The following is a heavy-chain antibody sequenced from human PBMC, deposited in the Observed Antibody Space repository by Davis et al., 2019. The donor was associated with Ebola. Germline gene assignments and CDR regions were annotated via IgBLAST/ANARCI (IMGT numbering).Heavy chain of an antibody. D-gene: IGHD6-19*01. J-gene: IGHJ6*03. V-gene: IGHV4-4*02. CDR3: ARGVGAVAGTGSYYYMDV. Sequence: PSETLSLTCAVSGGSISSSNWWSWVRQPPGKGLEWIGEIYHSGSTNYNPSLKSRVTISVDKSKNQFSLKLSSVTAADTAVYYCARGVGAVAGTGSYYYMDVWGKGTTVTVSS. CDR2: IYHSGST. CDR1: GGSISSSNW.